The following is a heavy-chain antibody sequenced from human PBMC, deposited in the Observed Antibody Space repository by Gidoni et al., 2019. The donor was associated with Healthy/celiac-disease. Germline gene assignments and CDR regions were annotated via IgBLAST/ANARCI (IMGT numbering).Heavy chain of an antibody. V-gene: IGHV3-30-3*01. D-gene: IGHD3-10*01. CDR2: ISYDGSNK. Sequence: QVQLVESGGGVVQPGRSLRLSCAASGFTFSSYAMHWVRQAPGKGLEWVAVISYDGSNKYYADSVKGRFTISRDNSKNTLYLQMNSLRAEDTAVYYCARGRGAPAMVRGVIEYYFDYWGQGTLVTVSS. CDR1: GFTFSSYA. CDR3: ARGRGAPAMVRGVIEYYFDY. J-gene: IGHJ4*02.